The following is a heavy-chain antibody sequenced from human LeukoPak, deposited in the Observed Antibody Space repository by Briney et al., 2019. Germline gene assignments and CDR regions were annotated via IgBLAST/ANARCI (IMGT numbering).Heavy chain of an antibody. V-gene: IGHV4-39*01. CDR3: ARTPNRRYSSSWYYFDY. J-gene: IGHJ4*02. D-gene: IGHD6-13*01. CDR1: GGSISSGSYY. CDR2: IYYSGST. Sequence: SETLSLTCTVSGGSISSGSYYWGWIRQPPGKGLEWIGSIYYSGSTYYNPSLKSRVTISVDTSKNQFSLKLSSVTAADTAVYYCARTPNRRYSSSWYYFDYWGQGTLVTVSS.